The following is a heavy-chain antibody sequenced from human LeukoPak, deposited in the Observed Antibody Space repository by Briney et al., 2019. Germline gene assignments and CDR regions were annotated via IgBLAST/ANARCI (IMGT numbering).Heavy chain of an antibody. J-gene: IGHJ4*02. CDR2: ITGSSSYI. CDR1: GFTFSSYS. D-gene: IGHD4-17*01. Sequence: GGSLRLSCAASGFTFSSYSMNWVRQAPGKGLEWVSSITGSSSYIYYADSVKGRFTISRDNAKNSLYLQMNSLRAEDTAVYYCARDGNDGDYSYWGQGTLVTVSS. CDR3: ARDGNDGDYSY. V-gene: IGHV3-21*01.